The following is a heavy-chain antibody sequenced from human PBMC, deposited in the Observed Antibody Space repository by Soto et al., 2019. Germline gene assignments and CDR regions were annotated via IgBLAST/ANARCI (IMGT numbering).Heavy chain of an antibody. D-gene: IGHD6-6*01. V-gene: IGHV1-69*06. CDR2: IIPIFGTA. Sequence: SVKVSCKASGGTFSSYAISWVRQAPGQGLEWMGGIIPIFGTANYAKKFQGRVTITADKSTSTAYMELGSLRSEDTAVYYFARDMGSSSAFDYWGQGTMVTVSS. CDR1: GGTFSSYA. J-gene: IGHJ4*02. CDR3: ARDMGSSSAFDY.